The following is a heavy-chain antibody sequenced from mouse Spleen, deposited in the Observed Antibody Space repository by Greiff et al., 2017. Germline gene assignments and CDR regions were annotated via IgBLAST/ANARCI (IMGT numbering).Heavy chain of an antibody. CDR2: IDPEDGDT. CDR3: TTNYGSSWGYFDV. Sequence: EVQLQQSGAELVRPGASVKLSCTASGFNIKDYYMHWVKQRPEQGLEWIGRIDPEDGDTEYAPKFQGKATMTADTSSNTAYLQLSSLTSEDTAVYYCTTNYGSSWGYFDVWGTGTTVTVSS. CDR1: GFNIKDYY. D-gene: IGHD1-1*01. V-gene: IGHV14-1*01. J-gene: IGHJ1*03.